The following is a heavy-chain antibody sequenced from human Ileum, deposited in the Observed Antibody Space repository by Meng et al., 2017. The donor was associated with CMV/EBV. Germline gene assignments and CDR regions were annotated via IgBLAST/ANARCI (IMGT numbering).Heavy chain of an antibody. D-gene: IGHD3-16*01. CDR1: GFTFGSYG. V-gene: IGHV3-23*03. J-gene: IGHJ4*02. CDR2: IYSGGSSR. Sequence: RVACAASGFTFGSYGMSSVRQAPGKGLEWVSVIYSGGSSRYYADSVKGRFTISRDNSRNTLYLQMNSLRAEDTAVYYCARDWGFFGYWGQGTLVTVSS. CDR3: ARDWGFFGY.